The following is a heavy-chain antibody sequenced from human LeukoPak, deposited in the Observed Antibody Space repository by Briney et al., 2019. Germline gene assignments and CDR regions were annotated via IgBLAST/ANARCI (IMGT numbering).Heavy chain of an antibody. Sequence: SVKVSCKPSGGTFSIYAISWVRQAPGQGLEWMGGIIPIFGTANYAQKFQGRVTITADESTSTAYMELSSLRSEDTAVYYCARDKQQLVHRWFDPWGQGTLVTVSS. J-gene: IGHJ5*02. CDR3: ARDKQQLVHRWFDP. CDR1: GGTFSIYA. V-gene: IGHV1-69*13. D-gene: IGHD6-13*01. CDR2: IIPIFGTA.